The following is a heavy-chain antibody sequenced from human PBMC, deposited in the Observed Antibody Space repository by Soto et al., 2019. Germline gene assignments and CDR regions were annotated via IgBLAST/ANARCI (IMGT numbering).Heavy chain of an antibody. V-gene: IGHV4-59*01. CDR2: IYYSGST. D-gene: IGHD4-17*01. J-gene: IGHJ4*02. Sequence: SETLSLTCTVSCFSISSYYWSWIRQPPGKGLEWIGYIYYSGSTNYNPSLKSRVTISVDTSKNQFFLKLSSVTAADTAVYYCARGDYYGERDYWSQGTLVTVS. CDR1: CFSISSYY. CDR3: ARGDYYGERDY.